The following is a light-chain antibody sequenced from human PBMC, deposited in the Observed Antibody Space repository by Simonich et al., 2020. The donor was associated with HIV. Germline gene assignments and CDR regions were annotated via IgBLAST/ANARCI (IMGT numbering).Light chain of an antibody. CDR2: GAS. V-gene: IGKV3-15*01. Sequence: EIVMTQSPATLSVSPGERATLPCRASQSVSSNLAWYQQKPGQAPRLLIYGASTRATGIPARFSGSGSGTDFTLTISSLQPEDFATYYCQQFNSYPCTFGQGTKLEIK. CDR3: QQFNSYPCT. CDR1: QSVSSN. J-gene: IGKJ2*02.